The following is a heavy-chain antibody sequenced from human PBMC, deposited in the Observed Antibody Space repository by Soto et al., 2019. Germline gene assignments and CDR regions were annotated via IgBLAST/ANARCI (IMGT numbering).Heavy chain of an antibody. CDR3: ARGYYYGSGSYGD. J-gene: IGHJ4*02. Sequence: QVQLQQWGAGLLKPSETLSLTCAVYGGSFSGYYWSWIRQPPGKGLEWIGEINHSGSTNYNPSLKGRVTISVDTSKNQFSLKLSSVTAADTAVYYCARGYYYGSGSYGDWGQGTLVTVSS. CDR2: INHSGST. V-gene: IGHV4-34*01. CDR1: GGSFSGYY. D-gene: IGHD3-10*01.